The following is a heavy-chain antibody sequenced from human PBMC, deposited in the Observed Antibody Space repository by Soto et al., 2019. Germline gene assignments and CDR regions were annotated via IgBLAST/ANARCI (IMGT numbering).Heavy chain of an antibody. V-gene: IGHV3-23*01. CDR3: AKDCWGLRLCLSAEYFQH. CDR2: ISGSGGST. CDR1: GFTFSSYA. Sequence: GGSLRLSCAASGFTFSSYAMSWVRQAPGKGLEWVSAISGSGGSTYYADSVKGRFTISRDNSKNTLYLQMNSLRAEDTAVYYCAKDCWGLRLCLSAEYFQHWGQGTLVTVSS. D-gene: IGHD5-12*01. J-gene: IGHJ1*01.